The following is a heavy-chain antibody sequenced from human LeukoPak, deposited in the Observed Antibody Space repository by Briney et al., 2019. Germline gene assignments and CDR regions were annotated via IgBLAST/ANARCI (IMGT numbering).Heavy chain of an antibody. CDR3: ADTDSSSYWQLDY. CDR1: GGTFSSYA. CDR2: IIPIFGTA. V-gene: IGHV1-69*01. J-gene: IGHJ4*02. Sequence: SLKVSCKASGGTFSSYAISWVRQPPGQALEWMGGIIPIFGTANYAQKYQGRVTITADESTSTGYMELSSLRSEDTAVYYCADTDSSSYWQLDYWGQGTLVTVSS. D-gene: IGHD6-13*01.